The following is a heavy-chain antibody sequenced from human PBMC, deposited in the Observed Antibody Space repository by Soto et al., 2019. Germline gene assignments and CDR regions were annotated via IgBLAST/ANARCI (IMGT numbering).Heavy chain of an antibody. V-gene: IGHV3-21*01. CDR2: ISSSSSYI. CDR1: GFTFSSYS. D-gene: IGHD3-10*01. J-gene: IGHJ6*02. CDR3: ARDGTQYYGSGSYYEVYYYGMDV. Sequence: PGGSLRLSCAASGFTFSSYSMNWVRQAPGKGLEWVSSISSSSSYIYYADSVKGRFTISRDNAKNSLYLQMNSLRAEDTAVYYCARDGTQYYGSGSYYEVYYYGMDVWGQGTTVTVSS.